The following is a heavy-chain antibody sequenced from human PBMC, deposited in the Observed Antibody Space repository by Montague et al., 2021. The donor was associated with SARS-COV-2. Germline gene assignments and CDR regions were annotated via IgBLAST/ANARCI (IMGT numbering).Heavy chain of an antibody. CDR1: GFTFSSYS. CDR3: ARDLNDYVWGSYRYFDY. V-gene: IGHV3-21*01. CDR2: ISSSSSYI. Sequence: SLRLSCAASGFTFSSYSMNWVRQAPGKGLEWVSSISSSSSYIYYADSVKGRFTISRDNAKNSLYLQMNSLRAEDTAVYYCARDLNDYVWGSYRYFDYWGQGTPVTVSS. J-gene: IGHJ4*02. D-gene: IGHD3-16*02.